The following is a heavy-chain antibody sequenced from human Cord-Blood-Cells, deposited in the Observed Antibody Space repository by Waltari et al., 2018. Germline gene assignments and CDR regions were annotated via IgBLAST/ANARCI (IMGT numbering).Heavy chain of an antibody. CDR2: INPNSGGT. CDR3: ARAGELVLGAFDI. D-gene: IGHD6-13*01. V-gene: IGHV1-2*02. Sequence: QVQLAQSGAEVKKPGAPVQVSCKASGYTFTGYYMPWVRQAPGQGLEWMGWINPNSGGTNYAQKFQGRVTMTRDTSISTAYMELSRLRSDDTAVYYCARAGELVLGAFDIWGQGTMVTVSS. J-gene: IGHJ3*02. CDR1: GYTFTGYY.